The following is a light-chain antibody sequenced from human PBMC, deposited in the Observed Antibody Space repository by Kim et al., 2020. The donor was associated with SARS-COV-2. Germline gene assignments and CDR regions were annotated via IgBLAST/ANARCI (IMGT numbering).Light chain of an antibody. J-gene: IGKJ1*01. Sequence: GERATLACRASQRVSSSYLAWYQQKPGQAPRLLIYGASSRATGIPDRFSGSGSGTDFTLTISRREPEDFAVYYCQQYGSSPPTWTFGQGTKVDIK. CDR2: GAS. CDR1: QRVSSSY. V-gene: IGKV3-20*01. CDR3: QQYGSSPPTWT.